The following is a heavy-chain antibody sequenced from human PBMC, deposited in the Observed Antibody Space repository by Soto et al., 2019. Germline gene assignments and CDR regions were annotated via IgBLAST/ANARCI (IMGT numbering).Heavy chain of an antibody. CDR1: GYTFTSYA. D-gene: IGHD3-22*01. V-gene: IGHV1-3*01. J-gene: IGHJ3*02. CDR3: ARDQWGEDYDSSGPDAFDI. Sequence: GASVKVSCKASGYTFTSYAMHWVRQAPGQRLEWMGWINAGNGNTKYSQKFQGRVTITRDTSASTAYMELSSLRSEDTAVYYCARDQWGEDYDSSGPDAFDIWGQGTMVTVSS. CDR2: INAGNGNT.